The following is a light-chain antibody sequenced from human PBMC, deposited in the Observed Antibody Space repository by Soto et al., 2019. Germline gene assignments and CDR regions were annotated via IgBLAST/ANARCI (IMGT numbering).Light chain of an antibody. Sequence: QSALTQPPSVSGAPGQRVTISCTGSSSNIGAGYDVHWYQQLPGTAPKLLIYGNSNRPSGVPDRFSGSKSGTSASLAITGLQPEDEAVYHCQSKDSGLSGPYVCGTGTRVPVL. CDR1: SSNIGAGYD. CDR2: GNS. V-gene: IGLV1-40*01. CDR3: QSKDSGLSGPYV. J-gene: IGLJ1*01.